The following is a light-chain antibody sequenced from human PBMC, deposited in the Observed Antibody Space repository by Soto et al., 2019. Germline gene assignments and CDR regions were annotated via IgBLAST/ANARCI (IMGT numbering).Light chain of an antibody. J-gene: IGLJ1*01. CDR1: SSDVGGYNY. CDR2: HVS. Sequence: QSAQTQPASVSGTPGQSFTISCTGSSSDVGGYNYVSWYQQHPGKAPKLMIYHVSNRPSGISSRFSGSKSGNTASLTISGLQAEDEAYYYCSSYTSSTTYVFSTRTKGTV. CDR3: SSYTSSTTYV. V-gene: IGLV2-14*01.